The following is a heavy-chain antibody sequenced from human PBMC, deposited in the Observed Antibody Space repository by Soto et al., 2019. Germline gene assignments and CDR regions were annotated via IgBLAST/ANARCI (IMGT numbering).Heavy chain of an antibody. V-gene: IGHV4-59*01. J-gene: IGHJ4*02. D-gene: IGHD2-15*01. CDR1: GGSMNTYY. CDR2: IYSSGST. CDR3: ARGSGNPFDY. Sequence: LSLTCSVSGGSMNTYYWRWIRQAPGKGLEWIGYIYSSGSTNYKLSLKSRVVFSVDTSKNQFSLKLSSVTAADTAVYYCARGSGNPFDYWGQGTLVTVSS.